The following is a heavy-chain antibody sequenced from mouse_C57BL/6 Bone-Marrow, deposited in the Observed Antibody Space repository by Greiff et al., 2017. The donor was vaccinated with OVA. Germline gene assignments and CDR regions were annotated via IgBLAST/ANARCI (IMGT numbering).Heavy chain of an antibody. J-gene: IGHJ4*01. D-gene: IGHD1-3*01. CDR3: ARNKKLRNYYAMDY. CDR2: IWSGGST. V-gene: IGHV2-2*01. Sequence: VKLVESGPGLVQPSQSLSITCTVSGFSLTSYGVHWVRPSPGKGLEWLGVIWSGGSTDYNAAFISRLSISKDNSKSQVFFKMNSLQADDTAIYYCARNKKLRNYYAMDYWGQGTSVTVSS. CDR1: GFSLTSYG.